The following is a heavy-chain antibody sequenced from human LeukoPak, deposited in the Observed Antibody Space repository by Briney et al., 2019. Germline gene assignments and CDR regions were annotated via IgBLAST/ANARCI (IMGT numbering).Heavy chain of an antibody. CDR1: GASISSYY. CDR3: ARVRGYSYGYLDY. Sequence: SSETLSLTCTVSGASISSYYWGWIRQPPGKGLEWIGYIYYSGSTNYNPSLKSRVTISVDTSKNQFSLKLSSVTAADTAVYYCARVRGYSYGYLDYWGQGTLVTVSS. J-gene: IGHJ4*02. V-gene: IGHV4-59*01. D-gene: IGHD5-18*01. CDR2: IYYSGST.